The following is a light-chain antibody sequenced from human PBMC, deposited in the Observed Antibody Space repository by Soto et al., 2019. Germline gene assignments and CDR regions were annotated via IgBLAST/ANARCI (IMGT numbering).Light chain of an antibody. CDR3: QQYVSSGT. J-gene: IGKJ1*01. CDR2: GAS. V-gene: IGKV3-20*01. Sequence: IVLTQSPATLSLSPGEIATLSCRASQSVRSSLAWYQQKPGQAPRLLIYGASNRATGIPDRFSGSGSGTDFTLTISRLEPEDFAVYYCQQYVSSGTFGQGAKVDI. CDR1: QSVRSS.